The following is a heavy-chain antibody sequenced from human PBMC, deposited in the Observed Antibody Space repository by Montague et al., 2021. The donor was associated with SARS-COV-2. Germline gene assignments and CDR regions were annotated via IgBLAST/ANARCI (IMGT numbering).Heavy chain of an antibody. CDR2: TFYRSQWHT. D-gene: IGHD4-17*01. J-gene: IGHJ1*01. CDR1: GDSVASDTAA. V-gene: IGHV6-1*01. CDR3: ARDGDYGGTWYSFLQN. Sequence: CAISGDSVASDTAAWHWIRQSPSRGLEWLGRTFYRSQWHTDFAASVRSRISFSGDISKNQFSLHLNSVTSEDTAIYYCARDGDYGGTWYSFLQNWGQGTLVIVSS.